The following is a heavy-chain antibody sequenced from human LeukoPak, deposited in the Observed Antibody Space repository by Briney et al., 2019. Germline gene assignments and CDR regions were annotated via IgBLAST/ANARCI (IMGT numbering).Heavy chain of an antibody. CDR1: GYSFTSYW. J-gene: IGHJ4*02. CDR2: IYPGDSDT. V-gene: IGHV5-51*01. D-gene: IGHD2-2*01. Sequence: GESLKISCKGSGYSFTSYWIDWVRQMPGKGLEWMGIIYPGDSDTRYSPSFQGQVTISADKSISTAYLQWSSLKASDTAMYYCARVPSAVVVPFDYWGQGTLVTVSS. CDR3: ARVPSAVVVPFDY.